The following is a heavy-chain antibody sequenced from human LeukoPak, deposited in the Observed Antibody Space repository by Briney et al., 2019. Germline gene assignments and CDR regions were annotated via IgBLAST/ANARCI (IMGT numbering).Heavy chain of an antibody. J-gene: IGHJ4*02. CDR2: IYSGGST. D-gene: IGHD2-15*01. CDR1: GFTVSSNY. V-gene: IGHV3-53*01. CDR3: ARGRYRAAATLCFDY. Sequence: GGSLRLSCAASGFTVSSNYFTWVRQAPGKGLEWVSVIYSGGSTHYADSVKGRFTISRDNSNNTLYLQMNSLRAEDTAVYYCARGRYRAAATLCFDYWGQGTLVTVSS.